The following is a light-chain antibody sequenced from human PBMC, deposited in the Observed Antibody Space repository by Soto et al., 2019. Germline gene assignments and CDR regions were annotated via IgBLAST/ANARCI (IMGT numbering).Light chain of an antibody. CDR2: GAS. J-gene: IGKJ4*01. V-gene: IGKV3-15*01. CDR3: QKDNNWPLT. Sequence: EIVMTQSPATLSVSPGERATLSCRASQSVSSNLAWYQQKPGQAPRLLIYGASTRATGIPARFSGSGSGTEFTLTISSLQSEDFAVYYCQKDNNWPLTFGGGTKVDIK. CDR1: QSVSSN.